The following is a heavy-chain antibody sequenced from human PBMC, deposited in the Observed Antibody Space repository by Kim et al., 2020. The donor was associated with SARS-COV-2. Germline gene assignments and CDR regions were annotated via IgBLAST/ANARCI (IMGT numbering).Heavy chain of an antibody. Sequence: NTNYAQKLQGRVTMTTDTSTSTAYMELRSLRSDDTAVYYCARDILTGFDYWGQGTLVTVSS. D-gene: IGHD3-9*01. CDR3: ARDILTGFDY. CDR2: NT. J-gene: IGHJ4*02. V-gene: IGHV1-18*01.